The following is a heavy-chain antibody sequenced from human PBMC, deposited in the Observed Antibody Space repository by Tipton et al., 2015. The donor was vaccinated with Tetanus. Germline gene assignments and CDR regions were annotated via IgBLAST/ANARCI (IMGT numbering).Heavy chain of an antibody. V-gene: IGHV1-3*01. CDR3: ATSVEMEYYFDY. J-gene: IGHJ4*02. Sequence: QSGAEVKKPGASVKVSCKASGYTFTSYAMHWVRQAPGQRLEWMGWINAGNGNTKYSQKFQGRVTITRDTSASTAYMELSSLRSEDTAVYYCATSVEMEYYFDYWGQGTLVTVSS. CDR1: GYTFTSYA. D-gene: IGHD5-24*01. CDR2: INAGNGNT.